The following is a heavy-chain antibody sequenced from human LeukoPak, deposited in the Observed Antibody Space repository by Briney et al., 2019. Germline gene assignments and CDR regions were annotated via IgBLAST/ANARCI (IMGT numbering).Heavy chain of an antibody. J-gene: IGHJ4*02. CDR2: ISSSSTTI. Sequence: PGGSLRLSCAASGFTFSSYSMMWVRQALGKGLEWVSYISSSSTTIYYADSVKGRFTISRDNAKNSVYLQMNSLRAEDTAVYYCAREGRSDPRSSGWYWEELGYWGQGTLVTVSS. V-gene: IGHV3-48*01. CDR1: GFTFSSYS. D-gene: IGHD6-19*01. CDR3: AREGRSDPRSSGWYWEELGY.